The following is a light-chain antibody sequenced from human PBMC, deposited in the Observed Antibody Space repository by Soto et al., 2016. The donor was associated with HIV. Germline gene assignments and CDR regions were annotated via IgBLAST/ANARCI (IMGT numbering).Light chain of an antibody. V-gene: IGKV2D-29*01. CDR2: DVS. CDR1: QSLLHSDGKTH. CDR3: MQTLRIPWT. J-gene: IGKJ1*01. Sequence: DVVMTQSPLSLSVTPGQPASISCKSSQSLLHSDGKTHLYWFLQKPGRPPQLLMHDVSNRFSGVPDRFSGSGSGTDFTLKINRVEAEDVGLYYCMQTLRIPWTFGQGTKVEIK.